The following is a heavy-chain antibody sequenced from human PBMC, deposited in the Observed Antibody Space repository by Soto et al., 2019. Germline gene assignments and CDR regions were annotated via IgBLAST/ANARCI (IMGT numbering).Heavy chain of an antibody. CDR2: INHSGST. Sequence: QVQLQQWGAGLLKPSETLSLTCAVYGGSFSGYYWSWIRQPPGKGLEWIREINHSGSTNYNPSLKSRVTISVDTYKNQFSLKLSSVTAADTAVYYCARGRRVYSYGPLYYWGQGTLVTVSS. J-gene: IGHJ4*02. CDR3: ARGRRVYSYGPLYY. CDR1: GGSFSGYY. D-gene: IGHD5-18*01. V-gene: IGHV4-34*01.